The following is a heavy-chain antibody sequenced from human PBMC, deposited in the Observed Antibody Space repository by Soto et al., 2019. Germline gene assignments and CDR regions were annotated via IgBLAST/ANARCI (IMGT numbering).Heavy chain of an antibody. CDR2: IWYDGSNK. CDR1: GFTFSSYG. J-gene: IGHJ6*02. D-gene: IGHD5-18*01. CDR3: ARDEGIXVDTAMVTIYYYYGMDV. Sequence: GGSLRLSCAASGFTFSSYGMHWVRQAPGKGLEWVAVIWYDGSNKYYADSVKGRFTISRDNSKNTLYLQMNSLRAEDTAVYYCARDEGIXVDTAMVTIYYYYGMDVWGQGTTVTVSS. V-gene: IGHV3-33*01.